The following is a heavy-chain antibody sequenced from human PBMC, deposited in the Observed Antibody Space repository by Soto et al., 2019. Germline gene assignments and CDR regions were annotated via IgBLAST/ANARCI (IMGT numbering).Heavy chain of an antibody. J-gene: IGHJ4*02. CDR3: ARDTRFDDYVWGSYRYPAYFDY. CDR1: GGSISSGDYY. D-gene: IGHD3-16*02. V-gene: IGHV4-30-4*01. CDR2: IYYSGST. Sequence: SETLSLTCTVSGGSISSGDYYWSWIRQPPGKGLEWIGYIYYSGSTYYNPSLKSRVTISVDTSKNQFSLKLSSVTAADTAVYYCARDTRFDDYVWGSYRYPAYFDYWGQGTLVTVSS.